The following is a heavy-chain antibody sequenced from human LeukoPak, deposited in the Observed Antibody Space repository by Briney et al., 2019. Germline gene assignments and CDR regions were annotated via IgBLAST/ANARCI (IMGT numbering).Heavy chain of an antibody. CDR3: AKDQRGPLFDY. D-gene: IGHD6-25*01. J-gene: IGHJ4*02. V-gene: IGHV3-23*01. Sequence: GASLRLSCAASGFTFSSYAMSWVRQAPGKGLEWVSGISGSGGSTYCADSVKGRFTISRDNSKNTLYLQMNSLRAEDTAVYYCAKDQRGPLFDYWGQGTLVTVSS. CDR2: ISGSGGST. CDR1: GFTFSSYA.